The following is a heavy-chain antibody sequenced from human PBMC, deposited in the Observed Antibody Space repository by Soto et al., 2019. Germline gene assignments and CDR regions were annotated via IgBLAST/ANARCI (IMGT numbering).Heavy chain of an antibody. CDR2: TYYRSKWYN. Sequence: SQTLSLTCAISGDSVSSNSAAVNLIRQSPSRGLEWLGRTYYRSKWYNDYAVSVKSRITINPDTSKNQFSLQLNSVTPEDTAVYYCAREGGSGYDPGQFDYWGQGTLVTVSS. CDR3: AREGGSGYDPGQFDY. D-gene: IGHD5-12*01. J-gene: IGHJ4*02. CDR1: GDSVSSNSAA. V-gene: IGHV6-1*01.